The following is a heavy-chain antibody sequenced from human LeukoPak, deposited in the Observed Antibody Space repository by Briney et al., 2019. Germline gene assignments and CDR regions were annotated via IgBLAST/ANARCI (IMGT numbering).Heavy chain of an antibody. D-gene: IGHD6-19*01. CDR1: GFTFTNYW. J-gene: IGHJ4*02. CDR2: IRHDESEI. Sequence: GGSLRLSCAASGFTFTNYWMSWVRQPPGKGLEWVANIRHDESEIYYVDSVKGRFTISRDNAKDSLFLQMNSLRAEDTAVYYCARDPGRSGWDYWGQGALVTVSS. CDR3: ARDPGRSGWDY. V-gene: IGHV3-7*01.